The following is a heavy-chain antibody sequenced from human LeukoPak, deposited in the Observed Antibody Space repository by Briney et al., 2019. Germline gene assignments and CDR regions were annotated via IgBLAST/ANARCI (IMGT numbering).Heavy chain of an antibody. CDR1: GFTSFDFP. CDR2: IRTDGTI. D-gene: IGHD3-9*01. V-gene: IGHV3-48*02. Sequence: GGSLRLSCEASGFTSFDFPMNWVRKAPGKGLEWVSHIRTDGTITYADSVKGRFTISRDDAKTSVYLQMNSLRDEDTAIYYCARDNIWAFDIWGQWTMVTVAS. CDR3: ARDNIWAFDI. J-gene: IGHJ3*02.